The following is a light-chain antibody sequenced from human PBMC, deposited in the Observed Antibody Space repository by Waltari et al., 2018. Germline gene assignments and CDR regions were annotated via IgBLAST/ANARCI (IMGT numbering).Light chain of an antibody. Sequence: SYELTQPPSVSVSPGQTARITCSGDALPKKCAYWYQQKSGQAPVLVIYEDSKRPSGIPERFSGSSSGTLATLTISGAQVEDEADYFCYSTDSSANYRVFGGGTKLTVL. CDR3: YSTDSSANYRV. CDR1: ALPKKC. V-gene: IGLV3-10*01. J-gene: IGLJ3*02. CDR2: EDS.